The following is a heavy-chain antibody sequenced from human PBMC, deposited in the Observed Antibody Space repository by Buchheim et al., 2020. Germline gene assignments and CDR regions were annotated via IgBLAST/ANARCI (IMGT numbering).Heavy chain of an antibody. J-gene: IGHJ4*02. D-gene: IGHD2-8*02. Sequence: QVQLQESGPGLVKPSETLSLTCIVSGGSFSGHYWSWIRQPPGKGLEWLGHIYYTGTTNSNPSLNSRVAISLDRSKNQFSLKVNSVTAVDTAVYYCARTPVGGWGKIDYWGQGTL. V-gene: IGHV4-59*11. CDR1: GGSFSGHY. CDR2: IYYTGTT. CDR3: ARTPVGGWGKIDY.